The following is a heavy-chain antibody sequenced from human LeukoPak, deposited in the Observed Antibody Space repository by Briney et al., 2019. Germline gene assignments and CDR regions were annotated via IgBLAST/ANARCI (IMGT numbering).Heavy chain of an antibody. J-gene: IGHJ4*02. CDR1: GGSISSSYW. CDR3: ARVVGFYDSSGYYYEGFDY. Sequence: SETLSLTCAVSGGSISSSYWWSWVRQPPGKGLEWIGDIYHSGSTNYNPSLRSRVTISVDKSKDQFSLKLSSVTAADTAVYYCARVVGFYDSSGYYYEGFDYWGQGTLVTVSS. V-gene: IGHV4-4*02. D-gene: IGHD3-22*01. CDR2: IYHSGST.